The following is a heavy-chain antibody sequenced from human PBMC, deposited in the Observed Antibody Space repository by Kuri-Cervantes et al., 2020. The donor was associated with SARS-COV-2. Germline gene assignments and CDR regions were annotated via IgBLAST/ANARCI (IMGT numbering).Heavy chain of an antibody. V-gene: IGHV4-39*01. Sequence: SETLSLTCTVSGGSISSSSYYWGWIRQPPGKGLEWIGSIYYSGSTYYNPSLKSRVTISVDTSKNQFSLKLSSVTAADTAVYYCAREGSDIVVVPAAIRVYYYMDVWGKGTTVTVSS. J-gene: IGHJ6*03. CDR3: AREGSDIVVVPAAIRVYYYMDV. CDR2: IYYSGST. D-gene: IGHD2-2*01. CDR1: GGSISSSSYY.